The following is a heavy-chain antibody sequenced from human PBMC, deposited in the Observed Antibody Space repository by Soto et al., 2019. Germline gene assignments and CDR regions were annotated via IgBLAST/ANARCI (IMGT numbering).Heavy chain of an antibody. CDR2: ISGSGGSP. J-gene: IGHJ4*02. V-gene: IGHV3-23*01. Sequence: EVQLLQSGGGLVQPGESLRLSCAASGFIFSSYTMSWVRQAPGKGLEWVSVISGSGGSPYHADSVQGRFTISRDNPKNTLYLQMNSLRAEDTAIYYCAIARCSSATCYVPDYWGQGTLVTVSS. CDR3: AIARCSSATCYVPDY. CDR1: GFIFSSYT. D-gene: IGHD2-2*01.